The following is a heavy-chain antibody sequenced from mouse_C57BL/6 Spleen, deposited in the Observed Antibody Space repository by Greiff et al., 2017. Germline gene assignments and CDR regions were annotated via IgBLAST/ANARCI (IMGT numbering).Heavy chain of an antibody. V-gene: IGHV3-1*01. Sequence: VQLQESGPGMVKPSQSLSLTCTVTGYSISRGYDWHWIRHFPGNKLEWMGYISYSGSNKYNPSPKSRISITHDTSKNHFFLNFNSVTTEDTATYYCASVGTGPCAYWGQGTLVTVSA. CDR1: GYSISRGYD. CDR2: ISYSGSN. D-gene: IGHD4-1*01. CDR3: ASVGTGPCAY. J-gene: IGHJ3*01.